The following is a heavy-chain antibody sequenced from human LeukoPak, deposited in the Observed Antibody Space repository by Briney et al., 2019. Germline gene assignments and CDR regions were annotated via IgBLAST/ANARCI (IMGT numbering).Heavy chain of an antibody. V-gene: IGHV3-23*01. CDR1: GFTFSSYA. Sequence: GGSLRLSCAASGFTFSSYAMSWVRQAPGKGLEWVSAVSGSGGSTFYADSVKGRFTISRDNSKNTLYLQMNSLRAEDTAVYYCAKDSKGSSPSPYFDYWGQGTLVTVSS. CDR3: AKDSKGSSPSPYFDY. J-gene: IGHJ4*02. D-gene: IGHD6-13*01. CDR2: VSGSGGST.